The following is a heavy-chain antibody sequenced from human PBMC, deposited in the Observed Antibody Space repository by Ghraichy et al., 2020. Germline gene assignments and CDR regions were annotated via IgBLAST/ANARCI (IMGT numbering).Heavy chain of an antibody. V-gene: IGHV1-2*02. CDR2: INPNSGGT. J-gene: IGHJ3*02. CDR3: VRDCSSTSCYTDAFDI. Sequence: ASVKVSCRASGYIFTGYYIHWVRQAPGQGLEWMGWINPNSGGTNYAQKFQGRVTMTRDTSISTAYMELSRLTSDDTAVYYCVRDCSSTSCYTDAFDIWGQGTMVTVSS. CDR1: GYIFTGYY. D-gene: IGHD2-2*02.